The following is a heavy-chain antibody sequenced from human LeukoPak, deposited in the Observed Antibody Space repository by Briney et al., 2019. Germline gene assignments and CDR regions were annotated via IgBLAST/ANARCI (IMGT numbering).Heavy chain of an antibody. D-gene: IGHD5-18*01. Sequence: SETLSLTCTVSGGSVSSGRYYWSWIRQPPGKGLEWIGYIFYSGSTKYNPSFKSRVTISVDTSKKHFSLKVRSVTAADTAVYYCARTLGRPGFSYGSDAFDIWGQGTMVTVSS. CDR2: IFYSGST. CDR3: ARTLGRPGFSYGSDAFDI. J-gene: IGHJ3*02. V-gene: IGHV4-61*03. CDR1: GGSVSSGRYY.